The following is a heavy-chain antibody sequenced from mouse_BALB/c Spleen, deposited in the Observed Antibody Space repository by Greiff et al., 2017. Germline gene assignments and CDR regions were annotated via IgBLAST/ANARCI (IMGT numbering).Heavy chain of an antibody. J-gene: IGHJ3*01. Sequence: VKLMESGAELVRPGTSVKISCKASGYAFTNYWLGWVKQRPGHGLEWIGDIYPGSGNTYYNEKFKGKATLTADKSSSTAYMQLSSLTSEDSAVYFCARRGYDRVPFAYWGQGTLVTVSA. CDR3: ARRGYDRVPFAY. CDR2: IYPGSGNT. CDR1: GYAFTNYW. D-gene: IGHD2-2*01. V-gene: IGHV1-63*01.